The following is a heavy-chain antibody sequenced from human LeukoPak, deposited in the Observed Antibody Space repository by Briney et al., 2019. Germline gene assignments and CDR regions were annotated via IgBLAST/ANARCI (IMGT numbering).Heavy chain of an antibody. J-gene: IGHJ6*02. D-gene: IGHD2-2*01. CDR2: ISAYNGNT. CDR3: ARGSPAAPIDYGMDV. CDR1: GYTFTSYG. V-gene: IGHV1-18*01. Sequence: ASVKVSCKASGYTFTSYGISWVRQAPGQGLEWTGWISAYNGNTNYAQKLQGRVTMTTDTSTSTAYMELRSLRSDDTAVYYCARGSPAAPIDYGMDVWGQGTTVTVSS.